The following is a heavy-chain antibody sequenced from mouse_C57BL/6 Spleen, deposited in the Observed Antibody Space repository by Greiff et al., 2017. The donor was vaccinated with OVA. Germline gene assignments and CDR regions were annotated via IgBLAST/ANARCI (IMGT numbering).Heavy chain of an antibody. V-gene: IGHV1-19*01. J-gene: IGHJ2*01. CDR3: ARGKGQEFDY. Sequence: SGPVLVKPGASVKMSCKASGYTFTDYYMNWVKQSHGKSLEWIGVINPYNGGTSYNQKFKGKATLTVDKSSSTAYMELNSLTSEDSAVYYCARGKGQEFDYWGQGTTLTVSS. CDR2: INPYNGGT. D-gene: IGHD6-1*01. CDR1: GYTFTDYY.